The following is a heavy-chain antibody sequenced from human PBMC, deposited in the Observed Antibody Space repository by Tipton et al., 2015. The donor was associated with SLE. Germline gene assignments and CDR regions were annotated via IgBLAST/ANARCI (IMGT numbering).Heavy chain of an antibody. J-gene: IGHJ4*02. V-gene: IGHV4-39*01. CDR3: ARRGYSSGWSAYYFDY. D-gene: IGHD6-19*01. CDR2: IYYSGST. CDR1: GGSISSSSYY. Sequence: TLSLTCTVSGGSISSSSYYWGWIRQPPGKGLEWIGSIYYSGSTYYNPSLKSRVTISVDTSKNQFSLKLSSVTAADTAVYYCARRGYSSGWSAYYFDYWGQGTLVTVSS.